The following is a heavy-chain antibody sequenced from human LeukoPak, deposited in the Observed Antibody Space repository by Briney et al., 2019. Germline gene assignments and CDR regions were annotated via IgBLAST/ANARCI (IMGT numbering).Heavy chain of an antibody. CDR1: GGSISSSSYY. J-gene: IGHJ4*02. D-gene: IGHD2-8*01. V-gene: IGHV4-39*07. Sequence: SETLSLTCTVSGGSISSSSYYWGWIRQPPGKGLEWIGSIYYSGSTYYNPSPKSRVTISVDTSKHKSYLNLSSVTAADPAVYYCARWCIACGAFEYWGQGTLVTVSS. CDR3: ARWCIACGAFEY. CDR2: IYYSGST.